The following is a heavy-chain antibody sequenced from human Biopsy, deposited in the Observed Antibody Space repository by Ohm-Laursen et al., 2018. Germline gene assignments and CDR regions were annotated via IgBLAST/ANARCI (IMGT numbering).Heavy chain of an antibody. V-gene: IGHV3-33*01. J-gene: IGHJ6*02. CDR3: ARDRYYGSANYFGYYNMDV. D-gene: IGHD3-10*01. CDR2: IWYDGSNK. Sequence: SLRLSCTASGFTFSSYGMHWVRQAPGKGLEWVVVIWYDGSNKYYADSVKGRFTISRDNSKNTLFLQMNNLRAEDTAVYYCARDRYYGSANYFGYYNMDVWGQGTTVTVSS. CDR1: GFTFSSYG.